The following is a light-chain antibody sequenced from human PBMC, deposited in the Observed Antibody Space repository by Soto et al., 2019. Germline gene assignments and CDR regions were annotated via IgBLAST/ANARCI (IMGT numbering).Light chain of an antibody. V-gene: IGLV1-44*01. Sequence: QSVLTQSPSASGTPGQGVTISCSGRSSNIGSNSVSWYQHLPGAAPKLVIYYTSRRPSGGPDRFSGYKSGTSASLAISGLQSEDEADYYCATWDDSLDGYFFGTGTKVTVL. CDR1: SSNIGSNS. CDR2: YTS. CDR3: ATWDDSLDGYF. J-gene: IGLJ1*01.